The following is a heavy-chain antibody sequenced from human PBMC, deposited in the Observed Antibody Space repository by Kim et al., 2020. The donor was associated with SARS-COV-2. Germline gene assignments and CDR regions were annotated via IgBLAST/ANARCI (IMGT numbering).Heavy chain of an antibody. J-gene: IGHJ6*02. CDR3: ARGRRNRITGKTRYYYYYYGMDV. CDR2: INHSGST. Sequence: SETLSLTCAVYGGSFSGYYWSWIRQPPGKGLEWIGEINHSGSTNYNPSLKSRVTISVDTSKNQFSLKLSSVTAADTAVYYCARGRRNRITGKTRYYYYYYGMDVWGQGTTVTVSS. V-gene: IGHV4-34*01. D-gene: IGHD1-20*01. CDR1: GGSFSGYY.